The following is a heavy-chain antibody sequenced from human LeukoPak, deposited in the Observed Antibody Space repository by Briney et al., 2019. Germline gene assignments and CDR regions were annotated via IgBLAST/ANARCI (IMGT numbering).Heavy chain of an antibody. CDR3: AGQPIAVAGSDY. CDR2: ISYDGSNK. J-gene: IGHJ4*02. Sequence: PGRSLRLSCAASGFTFSSYAMHWVRQAPGKGLEWVAVISYDGSNKYYADFVKGRFTISRDNSKNTLYLQMNSLRAEDTAVYYCAGQPIAVAGSDYWGQGTLVTVSS. D-gene: IGHD6-19*01. V-gene: IGHV3-30*04. CDR1: GFTFSSYA.